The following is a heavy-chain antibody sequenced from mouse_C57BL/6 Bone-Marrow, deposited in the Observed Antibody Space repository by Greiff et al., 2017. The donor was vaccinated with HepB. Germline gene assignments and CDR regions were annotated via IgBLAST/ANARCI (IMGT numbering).Heavy chain of an antibody. CDR2: INPSTGGT. V-gene: IGHV1-42*01. D-gene: IGHD2-5*01. CDR1: GYSFTGYY. CDR3: ARGGSNYD. Sequence: EVQRVESGPELVKPGASVKISCKASGYSFTGYYMNWVKQSPEKSLEWIGEINPSTGGTTYNQKFKAKATLTVDKSSSTAYMQLKSLTSEDSAVYYCARGGSNYDWGQGTTLTVSS. J-gene: IGHJ2*01.